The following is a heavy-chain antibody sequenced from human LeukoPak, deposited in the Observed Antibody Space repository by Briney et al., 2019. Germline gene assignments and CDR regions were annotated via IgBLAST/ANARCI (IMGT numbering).Heavy chain of an antibody. CDR3: ATLTNILTGYPTGRDY. CDR2: IYTSGST. Sequence: SETLSLTCTVSGGSISSYYWSWIRQPAGKGLEWIGRIYTSGSTNYNPSLKSRVTISVDKSKNQFSLKLSSVTAADTAVYYCATLTNILTGYPTGRDYWGQGTLVTVSS. J-gene: IGHJ4*02. D-gene: IGHD3-9*01. CDR1: GGSISSYY. V-gene: IGHV4-4*07.